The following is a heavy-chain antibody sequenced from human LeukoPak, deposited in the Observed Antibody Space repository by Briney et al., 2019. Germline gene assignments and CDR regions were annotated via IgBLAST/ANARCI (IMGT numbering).Heavy chain of an antibody. CDR2: ISSSTTNM. J-gene: IGHJ4*02. CDR3: AREYCSSSGRSFDY. V-gene: IGHV3-48*01. CDR1: GFTFSTYS. D-gene: IGHD6-6*01. Sequence: PGGSLRLSCAASGFTFSTYSMNWVRQAPGKGLEWVSYISSSTTNMYYADSVKGRFTISRDNAKNSLYLQMNSLRAEDTAVYYCAREYCSSSGRSFDYWGQGTLVTVSS.